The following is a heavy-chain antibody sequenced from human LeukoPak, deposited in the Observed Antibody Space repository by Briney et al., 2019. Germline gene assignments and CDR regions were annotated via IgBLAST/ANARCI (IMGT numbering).Heavy chain of an antibody. CDR3: ARGGLRYCSSTSCYADAFDI. CDR1: GGTFSSYA. V-gene: IGHV1-69*13. Sequence: ASVKVSCKASGGTFSSYAISWVRQAPGQGLEWMGGIIPIFGTANYAQKFQGRITITADESTSTAYMELSSLRSKDTAVYYCARGGLRYCSSTSCYADAFDIWGQGTMVTVSS. J-gene: IGHJ3*02. D-gene: IGHD2-2*01. CDR2: IIPIFGTA.